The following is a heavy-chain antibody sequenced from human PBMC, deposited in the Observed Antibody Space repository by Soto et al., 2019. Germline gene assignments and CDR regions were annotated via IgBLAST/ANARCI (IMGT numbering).Heavy chain of an antibody. V-gene: IGHV3-30*18. CDR2: ISYDGSNK. CDR1: GFTFSSYS. Sequence: GGSLRLSCAASGFTFSSYSMNWVRQAPGKGLEWVAVISYDGSNKYYADSVKGRFTISRDNSKNTLYLQMNSLRAEDTAVYYCAKLPRAPYYFDYWGQGTLVTVSS. J-gene: IGHJ4*02. CDR3: AKLPRAPYYFDY.